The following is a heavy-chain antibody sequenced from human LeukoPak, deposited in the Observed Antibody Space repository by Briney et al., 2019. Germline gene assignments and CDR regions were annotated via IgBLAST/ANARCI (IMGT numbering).Heavy chain of an antibody. CDR2: INPSGGST. Sequence: GASVKVSCKASGYTFTSYYMHWVRQAPGQGLEWMGIINPSGGSTSYAQKFQGRVTMTRDTSTSTVYMELSSLRSEDTAVYCCASPYYDILTGYPYGMDVWGQGTTVTVSS. D-gene: IGHD3-9*01. CDR3: ASPYYDILTGYPYGMDV. V-gene: IGHV1-46*01. CDR1: GYTFTSYY. J-gene: IGHJ6*02.